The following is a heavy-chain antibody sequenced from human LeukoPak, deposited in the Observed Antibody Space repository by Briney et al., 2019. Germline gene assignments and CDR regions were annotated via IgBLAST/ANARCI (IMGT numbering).Heavy chain of an antibody. CDR2: INHSGST. J-gene: IGHJ4*02. CDR1: GGSFSAYY. Sequence: SETLSLTCAVYGGSFSAYYWSWIRQPPGKGLEWIGEINHSGSTNYNPSLKSRVTITVDTSKNQFSLKLSSVTAADTAVYYCARGGFYCGGDCYVDYWGQGTLVTVSS. D-gene: IGHD2-21*02. CDR3: ARGGFYCGGDCYVDY. V-gene: IGHV4-34*01.